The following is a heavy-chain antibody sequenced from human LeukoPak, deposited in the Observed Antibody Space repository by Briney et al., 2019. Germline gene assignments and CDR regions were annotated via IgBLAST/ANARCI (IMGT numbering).Heavy chain of an antibody. D-gene: IGHD2-21*02. J-gene: IGHJ4*02. CDR3: AKDLGSVVTPPSLDY. Sequence: GGSLSLSCAASGFTFSSYAMSWVRQAPGKGLEWVSATSGSGGSTYYADSVKGRFTISRDNSKNTLFLQMNSLRVEDTAVYYCAKDLGSVVTPPSLDYWGQGTLVTVSS. CDR1: GFTFSSYA. V-gene: IGHV3-23*01. CDR2: TSGSGGST.